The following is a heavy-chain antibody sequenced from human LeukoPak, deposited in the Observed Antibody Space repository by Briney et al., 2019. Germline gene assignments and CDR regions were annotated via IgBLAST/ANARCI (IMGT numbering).Heavy chain of an antibody. V-gene: IGHV4-34*01. J-gene: IGHJ5*02. D-gene: IGHD4-17*01. Sequence: SETLSLTCAVYGGSFSGYFWSWIRQPPGKGLEWIGEINHSGSTNYNPSLKSRVTISVDTSKNQFSLKLSSVTAADAAVYSCARGLTTVTTFNWFDPWGQGTLVAVSS. CDR1: GGSFSGYF. CDR2: INHSGST. CDR3: ARGLTTVTTFNWFDP.